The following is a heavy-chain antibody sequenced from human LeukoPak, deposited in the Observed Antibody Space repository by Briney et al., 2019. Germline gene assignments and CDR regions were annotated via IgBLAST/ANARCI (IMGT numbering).Heavy chain of an antibody. D-gene: IGHD6-19*01. CDR1: GFTFDDYA. J-gene: IGHJ4*02. V-gene: IGHV3-9*01. CDR3: ARGWTFDY. CDR2: ISWNSGSI. Sequence: GGSLRLSCAASGFTFDDYAMHWVRQAPGKGLEWVSGISWNSGSIGCADSVKGRFTISRDNAKNSLYLQMNSLRAEDTAVYYCARGWTFDYWGQGTLVTVSS.